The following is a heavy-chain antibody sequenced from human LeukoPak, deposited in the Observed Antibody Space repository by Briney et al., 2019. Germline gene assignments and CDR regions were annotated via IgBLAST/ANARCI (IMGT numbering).Heavy chain of an antibody. CDR1: GATFSSYA. CDR3: ARDEMATIPLGY. Sequence: ASVKVSCKASGATFSSYAISWVRQAPGQGLEWMGRIIPIFGTANYAQKFQGRVTITTDESTSTAYMELSSLRSEDTAVYYCARDEMATIPLGYWGQGTLVTVSS. D-gene: IGHD5-24*01. J-gene: IGHJ4*02. CDR2: IIPIFGTA. V-gene: IGHV1-69*05.